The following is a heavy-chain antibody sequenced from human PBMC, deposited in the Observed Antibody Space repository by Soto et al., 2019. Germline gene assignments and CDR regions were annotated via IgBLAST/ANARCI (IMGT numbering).Heavy chain of an antibody. D-gene: IGHD3-22*01. Sequence: SETLSLTCAVSGGSISSSNWWSWVRQPPGKGLEWIGEIYHSGSTNYNPSLKSRVTISVDKSKNQFSLKLSSVTAADTAVYYCARGVPGDSSGYYSTDDAFDIWGQGTMVTVSS. J-gene: IGHJ3*02. V-gene: IGHV4-4*02. CDR1: GGSISSSNW. CDR3: ARGVPGDSSGYYSTDDAFDI. CDR2: IYHSGST.